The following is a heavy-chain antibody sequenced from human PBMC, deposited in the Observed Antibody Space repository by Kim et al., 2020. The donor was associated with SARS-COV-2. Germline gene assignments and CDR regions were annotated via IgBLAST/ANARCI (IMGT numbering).Heavy chain of an antibody. D-gene: IGHD6-13*01. J-gene: IGHJ4*02. CDR3: ARVVRSSWYLDY. Sequence: GGSLRLSCAASGFTFSTYWMSWVRQAPGKGLEWVANIREDGSETYYVDSVKGRFTISRDNTKNSLYPQMNSLRAEDTAVYYCARVVRSSWYLDYWGQGTLVTVSS. V-gene: IGHV3-7*01. CDR1: GFTFSTYW. CDR2: IREDGSET.